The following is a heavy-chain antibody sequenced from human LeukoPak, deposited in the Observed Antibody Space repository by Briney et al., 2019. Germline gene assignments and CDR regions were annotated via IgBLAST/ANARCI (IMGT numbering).Heavy chain of an antibody. V-gene: IGHV1-18*01. Sequence: ASVKVSCKASGYTFTSYAISWVRQAPGQGLEWMGWISAYNGVTNYVEKLQGRVTMTRDTSTITAYMELRSLRSDDTAVYYCARSATHRLAWTDRSVWLPLDYWSQGTLVTVSS. CDR3: ARSATHRLAWTDRSVWLPLDY. D-gene: IGHD5-18*01. J-gene: IGHJ4*02. CDR2: ISAYNGVT. CDR1: GYTFTSYA.